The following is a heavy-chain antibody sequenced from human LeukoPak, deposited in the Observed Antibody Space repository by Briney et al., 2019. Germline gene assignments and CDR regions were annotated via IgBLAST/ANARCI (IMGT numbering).Heavy chain of an antibody. CDR1: GYTLTELS. CDR2: SDPEDGET. J-gene: IGHJ4*02. V-gene: IGHV1-24*01. CDR3: ARAIDSSGLDY. Sequence: ASVKVSSKVSGYTLTELSMHWVRQVPGKGLEWMGVSDPEDGETKYAQKFQGRVSMTEDTSTDTAYMEMSSLRSEDTAVYYCARAIDSSGLDYWGQGTLVTVSS. D-gene: IGHD3-22*01.